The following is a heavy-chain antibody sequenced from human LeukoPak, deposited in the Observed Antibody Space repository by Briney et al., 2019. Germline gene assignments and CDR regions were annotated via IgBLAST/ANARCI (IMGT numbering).Heavy chain of an antibody. CDR3: AKESYYDSSGYCFDY. CDR1: GFTFSSYA. J-gene: IGHJ4*02. Sequence: GGSLRLLCAASGFTFSSYAMSGVREARGKGREWVSAIIGSGGSTYYADSVQGRFTTSRDTSKTTLYLQMNSLRAEDTAVYYCAKESYYDSSGYCFDYWGQGTLVTVSS. V-gene: IGHV3-23*01. CDR2: IIGSGGST. D-gene: IGHD3-22*01.